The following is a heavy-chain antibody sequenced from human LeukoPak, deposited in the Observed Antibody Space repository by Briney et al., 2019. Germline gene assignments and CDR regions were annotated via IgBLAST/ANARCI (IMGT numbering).Heavy chain of an antibody. CDR3: ARADSSGPYYYCGMDV. CDR1: GGSISGYY. CDR2: IYYSGSS. D-gene: IGHD6-19*01. V-gene: IGHV4-59*01. J-gene: IGHJ6*02. Sequence: SETLSLTCTVSGGSISGYYWSWIRQPPGKGLEWIGYIYYSGSSNYNDSLKSRVTISVDTSKNQFSLELRSVTAADTAVYYCARADSSGPYYYCGMDVWGQGTTVTVSS.